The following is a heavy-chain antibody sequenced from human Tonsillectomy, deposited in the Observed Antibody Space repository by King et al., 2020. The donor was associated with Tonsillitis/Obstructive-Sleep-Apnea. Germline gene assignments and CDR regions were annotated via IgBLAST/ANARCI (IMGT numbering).Heavy chain of an antibody. CDR3: ARQNVGDYGDYQPGEGERWFDP. V-gene: IGHV3-30*04. J-gene: IGHJ5*02. CDR1: GFTFSSYA. D-gene: IGHD4-17*01. Sequence: VQLVESGGGVVQPGRSQRLSCAASGFTFSSYAMHWVRQAPGKGLEWVAVISYDASNKYYADSVKGRFTISRDNSKNTLYLQMNSLRPEDTAVYYCARQNVGDYGDYQPGEGERWFDPWGQGTLVTVSS. CDR2: ISYDASNK.